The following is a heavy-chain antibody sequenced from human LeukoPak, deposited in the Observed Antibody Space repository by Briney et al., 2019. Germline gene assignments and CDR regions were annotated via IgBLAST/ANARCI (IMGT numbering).Heavy chain of an antibody. D-gene: IGHD3-16*01. CDR1: GGSISSSSYY. CDR3: ARAPLGSSFDY. J-gene: IGHJ4*02. Sequence: PSETLSLTCTVSGGSISSSSYYWGWIRQPPGKGLGWIGSIYYSGSTYYNPSLKSRVTISVDTSKNQFSLKLSSVTAADTAVYYCARAPLGSSFDYWGQGTLVTVSS. CDR2: IYYSGST. V-gene: IGHV4-39*07.